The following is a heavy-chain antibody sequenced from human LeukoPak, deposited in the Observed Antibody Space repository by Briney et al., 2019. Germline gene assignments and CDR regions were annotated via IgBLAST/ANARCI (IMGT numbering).Heavy chain of an antibody. Sequence: GGSLRLSCAASGFDFNNYNMNWVRQAPGQGLEWVSSITSSGTYIYYADSVKGRFTISRDNAKNSLYLQMNSRRPEDTAVYYCARDPYSGSYGDYYYYYMDVWGKGTTVTISS. CDR1: GFDFNNYN. CDR2: ITSSGTYI. V-gene: IGHV3-21*01. J-gene: IGHJ6*03. CDR3: ARDPYSGSYGDYYYYYMDV. D-gene: IGHD1-26*01.